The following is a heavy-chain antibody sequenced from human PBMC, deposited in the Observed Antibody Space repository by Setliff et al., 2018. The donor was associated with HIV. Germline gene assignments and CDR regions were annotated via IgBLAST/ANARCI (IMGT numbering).Heavy chain of an antibody. D-gene: IGHD1-26*01. J-gene: IGHJ3*01. CDR3: STLVGANPYHDAFDV. CDR1: GFTFNKVW. Sequence: PGGSLRLSCAASGFTFNKVWMNWVRQAPGKGLEWIGRIKSERDGGTKDYAAPVKGRFTISVDDSNTKLYLQMNSLKTEDTTVYYCSTLVGANPYHDAFDVWGQGTKVTVS. V-gene: IGHV3-15*07. CDR2: IKSERDGGTK.